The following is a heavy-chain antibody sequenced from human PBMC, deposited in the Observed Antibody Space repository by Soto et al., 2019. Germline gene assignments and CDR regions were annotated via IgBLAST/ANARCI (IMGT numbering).Heavy chain of an antibody. CDR1: GGSLSGYY. CDR3: ARGRGGAREYFYCGMDV. Sequence: QVQLHQWGAGLLKPSETLSLTCGVYGGSLSGYYWTWVRQPPGRGLEWIGECNHSGETKYNPSLQARVNISLDTSKNQFSLKLNSVTAADTAAYYCARGRGGAREYFYCGMDVWGQGTTVTVSS. CDR2: CNHSGET. V-gene: IGHV4-34*01. D-gene: IGHD1-26*01. J-gene: IGHJ6*02.